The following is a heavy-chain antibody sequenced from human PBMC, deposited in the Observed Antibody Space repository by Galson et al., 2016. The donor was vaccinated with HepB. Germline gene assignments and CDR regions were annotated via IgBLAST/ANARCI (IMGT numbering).Heavy chain of an antibody. CDR1: GLIFTDYG. V-gene: IGHV3-30*18. J-gene: IGHJ4*02. Sequence: SLRLSCAASGLIFTDYGMHWLRQAPGKGLEGLAVISYDGNKKEYADSVKGRCTISRDDSKSTLYLHMNSLRDEDTAIYYCGKPPRDWNYITYWGQGAPVTVSS. CDR3: GKPPRDWNYITY. CDR2: ISYDGNKK. D-gene: IGHD1-7*01.